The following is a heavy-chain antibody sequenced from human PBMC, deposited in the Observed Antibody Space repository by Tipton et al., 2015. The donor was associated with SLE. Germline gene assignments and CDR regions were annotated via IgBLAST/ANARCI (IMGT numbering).Heavy chain of an antibody. D-gene: IGHD4-11*01. V-gene: IGHV3-30*04. Sequence: RSLRLSCAASGITFSNYAFQWVRQAPGMGLEWVAAISFDGSNKYYAGSVKGRFTISRDDSKNTLYLQMNSLRAEDTAVYYCTRSPHPSSNYYFMDVWGKGTTVTVSS. CDR1: GITFSNYA. CDR2: ISFDGSNK. CDR3: TRSPHPSSNYYFMDV. J-gene: IGHJ6*03.